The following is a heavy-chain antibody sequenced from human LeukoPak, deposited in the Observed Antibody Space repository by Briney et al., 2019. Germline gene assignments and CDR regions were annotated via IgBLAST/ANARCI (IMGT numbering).Heavy chain of an antibody. D-gene: IGHD5-18*01. CDR3: AIDRLELWSQEKYYSYYYMDV. CDR1: GFTSTSSA. V-gene: IGHV3-48*01. CDR2: IGSSSSTI. J-gene: IGHJ6*03. Sequence: GGSLRLSSAASGFTSTSSAMNSVREALGKELGWGSYIGSSSSTIYYADSVLRRFTISRDNAKNSLYLQMNSLGAEDTAVYCCAIDRLELWSQEKYYSYYYMDVWGKGTTVTVSS.